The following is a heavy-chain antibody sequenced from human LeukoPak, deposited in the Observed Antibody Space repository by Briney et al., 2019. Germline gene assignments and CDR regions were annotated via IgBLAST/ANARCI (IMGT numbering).Heavy chain of an antibody. CDR3: ARSRAVWSIVVVPAANDY. V-gene: IGHV4-34*01. Sequence: PSETLSLTCAVYGGSFSGYYWSWIRQPPGKGLEWIGEINHSGSTNYNPSLKSRVTISVDTSKNQFSLKPSSVTAADTAVYYCARSRAVWSIVVVPAANDYWGQGTLVTVSS. D-gene: IGHD2-2*01. CDR2: INHSGST. J-gene: IGHJ4*02. CDR1: GGSFSGYY.